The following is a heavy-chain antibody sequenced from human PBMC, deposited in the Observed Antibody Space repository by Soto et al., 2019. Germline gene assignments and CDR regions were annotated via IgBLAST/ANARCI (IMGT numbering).Heavy chain of an antibody. V-gene: IGHV5-51*01. Sequence: PGESLKISCEASGFSFDIYWIGWVRQLPGKGPEWMGIIYPGDSDARYSPSFQGQVTFSADKSIGTAYLHWSSLKASDTATYYCARLAVGYDSSGYYIDHWGQGTLVTVSS. J-gene: IGHJ4*02. CDR2: IYPGDSDA. CDR3: ARLAVGYDSSGYYIDH. D-gene: IGHD3-22*01. CDR1: GFSFDIYW.